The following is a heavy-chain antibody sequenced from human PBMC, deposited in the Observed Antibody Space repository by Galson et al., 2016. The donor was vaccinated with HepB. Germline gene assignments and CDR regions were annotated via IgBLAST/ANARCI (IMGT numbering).Heavy chain of an antibody. CDR1: GFTFSRYG. CDR3: ARDRGFMAVSLTVSDF. CDR2: ISYDERKR. V-gene: IGHV3-33*05. J-gene: IGHJ4*02. Sequence: SLRLSCATSGFTFSRYGMHWVRQAPGKGLEWVAVISYDERKRYYADSVKGRFTISRDGSKNTLFLQMNSLRAEDTAVYYCARDRGFMAVSLTVSDFWGQGTRVIVSS. D-gene: IGHD3-10*01.